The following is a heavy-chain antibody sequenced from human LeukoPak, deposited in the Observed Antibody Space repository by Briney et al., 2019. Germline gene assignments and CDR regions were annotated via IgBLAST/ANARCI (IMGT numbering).Heavy chain of an antibody. J-gene: IGHJ5*02. CDR2: ISYSGST. Sequence: SETLSLTCTASGGTISSYYWSWIRQPPGKGLEWIWYISYSGSTNFNPSLKSRVTISVDTSKNQFSLKLSSVTAADTAVYYCAREGTAGSNLNWFDPWGQGTLVTVSS. V-gene: IGHV4-59*01. D-gene: IGHD1-1*01. CDR3: AREGTAGSNLNWFDP. CDR1: GGTISSYY.